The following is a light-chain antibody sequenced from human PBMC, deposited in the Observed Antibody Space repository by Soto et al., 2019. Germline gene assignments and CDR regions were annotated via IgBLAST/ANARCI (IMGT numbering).Light chain of an antibody. CDR3: QSYDSSLSGSGV. CDR1: SSNIGAGYD. V-gene: IGLV1-40*01. Sequence: QSVLTQPPSVSGAPGQRVTISCTGSSSNIGAGYDVHWYQQLPGTAPKLLIYGNSNRPSGVPDRFSGSKSGTSASLAITGLQAEDEADYYCQSYDSSLSGSGVFGTGIKLTVL. CDR2: GNS. J-gene: IGLJ1*01.